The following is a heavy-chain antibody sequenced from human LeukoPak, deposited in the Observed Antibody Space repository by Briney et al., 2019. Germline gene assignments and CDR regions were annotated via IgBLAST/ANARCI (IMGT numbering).Heavy chain of an antibody. CDR2: ISSSSNYI. J-gene: IGHJ5*02. CDR3: ARRAVPTATNWFDP. CDR1: GFALSSYS. Sequence: GGSLRLSCAASGFALSSYSMNWIRQAPGKGLEWVSSISSSSNYIYYVDSVKGRFTISRDNAKNSLYLQMSSLRAEDTAVYYCARRAVPTATNWFDPWGQGTLVTVSS. D-gene: IGHD2-2*01. V-gene: IGHV3-21*01.